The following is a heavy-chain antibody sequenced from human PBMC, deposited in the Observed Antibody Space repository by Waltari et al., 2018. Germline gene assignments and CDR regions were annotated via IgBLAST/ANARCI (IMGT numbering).Heavy chain of an antibody. CDR1: GGSISSGGYY. Sequence: QVQLQESGPGLVKPSQTLSLTCTVSGGSISSGGYYWSWIRQHPGKGLEWIGYIYYSGSTHYNPSLKSRVTISVDTSKNQFSLKLSSVTAADTAVYYCARGGYDFTNWFDPWGQGTLVTVSS. D-gene: IGHD5-12*01. V-gene: IGHV4-31*03. J-gene: IGHJ5*02. CDR2: IYYSGST. CDR3: ARGGYDFTNWFDP.